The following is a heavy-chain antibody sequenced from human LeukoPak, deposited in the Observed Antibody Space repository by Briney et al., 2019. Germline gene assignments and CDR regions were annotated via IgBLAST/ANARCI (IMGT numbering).Heavy chain of an antibody. D-gene: IGHD1-26*01. CDR2: TYYRSRWYN. V-gene: IGHV6-1*01. CDR3: ARVRWTSSSYYRGVHWFDP. CDR1: GDSVSSNSAS. Sequence: SQTLSLTCAISGDSVSSNSASWNWIRQSPSRGLEWLGRTYYRSRWYNDYAESVKSRITIKSDTSKNQFSLQLNSVTPEDTAVYYCARVRWTSSSYYRGVHWFDPWGQGTQVTVSS. J-gene: IGHJ5*02.